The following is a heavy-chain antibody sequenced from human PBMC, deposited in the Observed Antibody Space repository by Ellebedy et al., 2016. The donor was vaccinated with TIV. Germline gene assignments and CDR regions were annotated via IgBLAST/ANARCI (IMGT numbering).Heavy chain of an antibody. CDR3: ARIKRGYSYGYDY. V-gene: IGHV4-39*07. CDR2: VYYSGTT. CDR1: GGSITSGTYY. J-gene: IGHJ4*02. D-gene: IGHD5-18*01. Sequence: MPSETLSLTCTVSGGSITSGTYYWGWIRQPPAKGLEWIGSVYYSGTTYYNPSLKSRVTISVDTSKNQFSLKLSSVTAADTAVYYCARIKRGYSYGYDYWGQGTLVTVSS.